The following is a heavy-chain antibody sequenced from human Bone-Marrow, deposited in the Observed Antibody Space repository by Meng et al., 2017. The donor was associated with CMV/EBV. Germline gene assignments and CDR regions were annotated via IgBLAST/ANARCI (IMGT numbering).Heavy chain of an antibody. V-gene: IGHV3-30*02. J-gene: IGHJ4*02. CDR2: IWYDGSNK. CDR1: GGSISSFY. Sequence: GGSLRLSCTVSGGSISSFYWSWIRQPPGKGLEWVAVIWYDGSNKYYADSVKGRFTISRDNSKNTLYLQMNSLRAEDTAVYYCAKDRIFGEVGYFDYWGQGTLVTVSS. CDR3: AKDRIFGEVGYFDY. D-gene: IGHD3-3*02.